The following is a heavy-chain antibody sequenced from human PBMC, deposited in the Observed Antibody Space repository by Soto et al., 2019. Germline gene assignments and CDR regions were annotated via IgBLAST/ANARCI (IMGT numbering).Heavy chain of an antibody. CDR2: INPNSGGT. V-gene: IGHV1-2*02. J-gene: IGHJ4*02. D-gene: IGHD6-6*01. Sequence: ASVKVSCKASGYTFTAYYMHWVRQAPGQGLEWMGWINPNSGGTDYAQKFQGRVTMTRDMSISTAYMELSRLRSDDTAVYYCARGVYSSSSSFDYWGQGTLVTVSS. CDR3: ARGVYSSSSSFDY. CDR1: GYTFTAYY.